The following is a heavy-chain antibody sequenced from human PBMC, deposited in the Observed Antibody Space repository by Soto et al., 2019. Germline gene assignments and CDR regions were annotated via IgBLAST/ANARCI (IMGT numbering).Heavy chain of an antibody. J-gene: IGHJ6*03. CDR2: IYSGGST. CDR3: ARGTVNYYYYMDV. D-gene: IGHD4-4*01. CDR1: GFTVSSNY. Sequence: GGSLRLSCAASGFTVSSNYMSWVRQAPGKGLEWVSIIYSGGSTYHADSVKGRFIISRDNSKNTLYLQMNSLRAEDTAIYYCARGTVNYYYYMDVWGKGTTVTVSS. V-gene: IGHV3-66*01.